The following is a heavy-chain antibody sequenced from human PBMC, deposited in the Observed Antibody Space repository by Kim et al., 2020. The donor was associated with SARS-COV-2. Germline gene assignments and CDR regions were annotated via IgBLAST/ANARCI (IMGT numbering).Heavy chain of an antibody. CDR1: GYSFTSYW. J-gene: IGHJ4*02. V-gene: IGHV5-10-1*01. CDR2: IDPSDSYT. D-gene: IGHD3-10*01. CDR3: ARLESMVRGVSWRPFDY. Sequence: GESLKISCKGSGYSFTSYWISWVRQMPGKGLEWMGRIDPSDSYTNYSPSFQGHVTISADKSISTAYLQWSSLKASDTAMYYCARLESMVRGVSWRPFDYWGQGTLVTVSS.